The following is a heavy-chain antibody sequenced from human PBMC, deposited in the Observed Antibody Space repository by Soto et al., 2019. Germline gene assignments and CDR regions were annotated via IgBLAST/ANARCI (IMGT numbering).Heavy chain of an antibody. CDR2: ISYDGSNK. V-gene: IGHV3-30*18. D-gene: IGHD2-15*01. J-gene: IGHJ6*02. CDR1: GFTFSSYG. CDR3: AKEGGYYGMDV. Sequence: QVQLVESGGGVVQPGRSLRLSCAASGFTFSSYGMHWVRQAPGKGLEWVAVISYDGSNKYYADSVKGRFTISRDNSKNKLYLQMNSLRAEDTAVYYCAKEGGYYGMDVWGQGTTVTVSS.